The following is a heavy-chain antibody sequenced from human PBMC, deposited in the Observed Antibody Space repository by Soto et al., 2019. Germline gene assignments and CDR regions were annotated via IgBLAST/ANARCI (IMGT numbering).Heavy chain of an antibody. CDR2: IIPLFGTA. CDR1: GGTFSSYA. V-gene: IGHV1-69*12. Sequence: QVQLVQSGAEVKKPGSSVKVSCKASGGTFSSYAISWVRQAPGKGLEWMGGIIPLFGTANYSQKFQGRVTLTADEYPSTAYMARSRLRSEDTALYSCARATATLNYWGQGPLVTVSS. CDR3: ARATATLNY. D-gene: IGHD5-18*01. J-gene: IGHJ4*02.